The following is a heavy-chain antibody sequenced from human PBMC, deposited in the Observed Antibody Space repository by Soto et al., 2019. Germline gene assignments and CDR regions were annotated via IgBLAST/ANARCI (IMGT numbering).Heavy chain of an antibody. V-gene: IGHV1-8*01. CDR3: ARGRYSSSWYRS. J-gene: IGHJ5*02. CDR2: MNPNSGNT. Sequence: ASVKVACEASGYTFTSYYINWVRQSTGPGLDWMGWMNPNSGNTGYAQKFQGRVTMTRNTSISTAYMDLSSLRSEDTAVYYCARGRYSSSWYRSWGQGTMVNVYS. D-gene: IGHD6-13*01. CDR1: GYTFTSYY.